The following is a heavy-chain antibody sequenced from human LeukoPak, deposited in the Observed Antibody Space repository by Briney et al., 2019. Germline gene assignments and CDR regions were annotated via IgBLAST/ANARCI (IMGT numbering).Heavy chain of an antibody. Sequence: PSETLSLTCAVYGGSFSGYYWSWIRQPPGKGLEWIEEINHSGSTNYNPSLKSRVTISVDTSKNQFSLKLSSVTAADTAVYYCARSTIYYYYGMDVWGQGTTVTVSS. V-gene: IGHV4-34*01. D-gene: IGHD3-3*01. CDR2: INHSGST. J-gene: IGHJ6*02. CDR1: GGSFSGYY. CDR3: ARSTIYYYYGMDV.